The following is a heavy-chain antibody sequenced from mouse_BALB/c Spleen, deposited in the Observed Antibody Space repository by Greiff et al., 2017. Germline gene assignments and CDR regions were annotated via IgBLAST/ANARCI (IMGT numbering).Heavy chain of an antibody. CDR1: GFAFSSYD. CDR2: ISSGGGST. CDR3: ARHETMITTGFAY. Sequence: EVQRVESGGGLVKPGGSLKLSCAASGFAFSSYDMSWVRQTPEKRLEWVAYISSGGGSTYYPDTVKGRFTISRDNAKNTLYLQMSSLKSEDTAIYYCARHETMITTGFAYWGQGTLVTVSA. D-gene: IGHD2-4*01. J-gene: IGHJ3*01. V-gene: IGHV5-12-1*01.